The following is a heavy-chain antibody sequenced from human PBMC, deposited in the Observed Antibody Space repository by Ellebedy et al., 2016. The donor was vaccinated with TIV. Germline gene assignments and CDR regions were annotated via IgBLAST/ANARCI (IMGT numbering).Heavy chain of an antibody. J-gene: IGHJ4*02. CDR1: GFTFSDYY. Sequence: GGSLRLXXAASGFTFSDYYMSWIRQAPGKGLEWVSYISSSSSYTNYADSVKGRFTISRDNSKNTLYLQMNSLRAEDTAVYYCAKDAHTYYDFWSGYVDWGQGTLVTVSS. CDR2: ISSSSSYT. V-gene: IGHV3-11*06. CDR3: AKDAHTYYDFWSGYVD. D-gene: IGHD3-3*01.